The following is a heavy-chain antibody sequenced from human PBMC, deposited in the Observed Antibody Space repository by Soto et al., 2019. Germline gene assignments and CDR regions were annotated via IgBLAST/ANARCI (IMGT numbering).Heavy chain of an antibody. J-gene: IGHJ6*02. V-gene: IGHV1-69*01. CDR1: GGTFSSYA. CDR2: IIPIFGTA. D-gene: IGHD3-10*01. CDR3: ASMVPGVISTYYYGMDV. Sequence: QVQLVQSGAEVKKPGSSVKVSCKASGGTFSSYAISWVRQAPGQGLEWMGGIIPIFGTANYAQKFQGRVTITADESTSTAYMELSSLRSEDTAVYYCASMVPGVISTYYYGMDVWGQGATVTVSS.